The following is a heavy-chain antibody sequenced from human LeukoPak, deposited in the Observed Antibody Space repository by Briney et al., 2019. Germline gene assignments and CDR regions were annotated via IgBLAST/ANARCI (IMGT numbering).Heavy chain of an antibody. Sequence: GESLKISCKGSGYTFANYWIGWVRQMPGEGLEWMGSIYPGDSETRYSPAFQGQVSVSADKSISAAYLQWSSLQASDTGMYYCATLDYCGGQSCWIFDYWGQGTLVTVSS. CDR2: IYPGDSET. J-gene: IGHJ4*02. D-gene: IGHD2-21*01. CDR3: ATLDYCGGQSCWIFDY. V-gene: IGHV5-51*01. CDR1: GYTFANYW.